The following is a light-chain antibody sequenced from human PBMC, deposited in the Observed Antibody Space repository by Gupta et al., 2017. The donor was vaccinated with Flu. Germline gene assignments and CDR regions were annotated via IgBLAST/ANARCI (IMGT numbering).Light chain of an antibody. CDR3: ATWIDALSGPV. CDR2: ANN. J-gene: IGLJ2*01. V-gene: IGLV1-44*01. CDR1: SSSIGSAT. Sequence: TVSLTGSGGSSSIGSATVDWYQQVPGMAPRLLIFANNQRPAGVPGRFSGSKSGTSASLAISGLQPEDEGDYYCATWIDALSGPVFGGGTKLVVL.